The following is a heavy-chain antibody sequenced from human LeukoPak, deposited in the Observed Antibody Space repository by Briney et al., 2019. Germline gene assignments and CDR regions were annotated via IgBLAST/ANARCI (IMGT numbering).Heavy chain of an antibody. J-gene: IGHJ4*02. Sequence: GASVKVSCKASGGSFSTYVLTWVRQAPGQGLEWMGWISAYNGNTNYAQKLQGRVTMTTDTSTSTAYMELRSLRSDDTAVYYCARVYGYDFWSGYVFDYWGQGTLVTVSS. CDR2: ISAYNGNT. CDR3: ARVYGYDFWSGYVFDY. D-gene: IGHD3-3*01. CDR1: GGSFSTYV. V-gene: IGHV1-18*01.